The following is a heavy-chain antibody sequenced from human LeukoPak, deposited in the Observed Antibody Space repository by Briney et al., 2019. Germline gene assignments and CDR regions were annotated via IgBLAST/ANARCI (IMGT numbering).Heavy chain of an antibody. J-gene: IGHJ4*02. CDR1: GFTFSSYA. CDR3: AKGRRVVVAASLDY. Sequence: GGSLRLSCAASGFTFSSYATSWVRQAPGKGLEWVSAISGSGGSTYYADSVKGRFTISRDNSKNTLYLQMNSLRAEDTAVYYCAKGRRVVVAASLDYWGQGTLVTVSS. CDR2: ISGSGGST. V-gene: IGHV3-23*01. D-gene: IGHD2-15*01.